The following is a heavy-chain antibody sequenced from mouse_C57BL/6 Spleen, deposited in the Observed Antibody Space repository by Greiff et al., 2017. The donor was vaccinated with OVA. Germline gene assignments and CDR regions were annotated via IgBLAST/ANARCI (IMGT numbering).Heavy chain of an antibody. CDR3: TRLGLRRGVDY. V-gene: IGHV1-15*01. J-gene: IGHJ2*01. Sequence: VQLQQSGAELVRPGASVTLSCKASGYTFTDYEMHWVKQTPVHGLAWIGAIDPETGGTAYNQKFKGKAILTADKSSSTAYMELRRLTSEDAAVYYCTRLGLRRGVDYWGQGTTLTVSS. D-gene: IGHD2-4*01. CDR1: GYTFTDYE. CDR2: IDPETGGT.